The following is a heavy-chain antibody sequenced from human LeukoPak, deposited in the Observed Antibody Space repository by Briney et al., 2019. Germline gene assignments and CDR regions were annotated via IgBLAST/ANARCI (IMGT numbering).Heavy chain of an antibody. CDR1: GYTFTGYY. D-gene: IGHD3-22*01. J-gene: IGHJ6*03. Sequence: ASVKVSCKASGYTFTGYYMHWVRQAPGQGLEWMGWINPNSGGTNYAQKFQGRVTMTRDTSISTAYMELSRLRSDDTAVYYCARRVYDSSGLPNYYYMDVWGKGTTVTVCS. CDR3: ARRVYDSSGLPNYYYMDV. CDR2: INPNSGGT. V-gene: IGHV1-2*02.